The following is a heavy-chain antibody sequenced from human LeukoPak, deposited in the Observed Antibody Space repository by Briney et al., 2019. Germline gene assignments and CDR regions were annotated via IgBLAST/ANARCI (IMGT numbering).Heavy chain of an antibody. J-gene: IGHJ4*02. CDR2: IWSDGSNK. CDR1: GFTFSSYG. V-gene: IGHV3-33*01. CDR3: ARGSGSFSGGFDY. Sequence: GGSLRLSCAASGFTFSSYGMHWVRQTPGKGLEWVAIIWSDGSNKYYADSVKGRFTISRDNSKNTLYLQMNSLRAEDTAVYYCARGSGSFSGGFDYWGQGTLVTVSS. D-gene: IGHD1-26*01.